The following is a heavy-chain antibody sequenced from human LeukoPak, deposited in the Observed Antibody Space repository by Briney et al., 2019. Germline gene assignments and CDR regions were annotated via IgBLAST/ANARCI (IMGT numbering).Heavy chain of an antibody. J-gene: IGHJ4*02. CDR3: ATLGVYDTLDY. CDR2: VDPEDGET. V-gene: IGHV1-69-2*01. D-gene: IGHD3-3*01. Sequence: ASVKVSCKVSGYTVTDYYMHWVQQAPGKGLEWMGLVDPEDGETIYAEKFQGRVTITADTSTDTAYMELSSLRSEDTAVYYCATLGVYDTLDYWGLGTLVTVSS. CDR1: GYTVTDYY.